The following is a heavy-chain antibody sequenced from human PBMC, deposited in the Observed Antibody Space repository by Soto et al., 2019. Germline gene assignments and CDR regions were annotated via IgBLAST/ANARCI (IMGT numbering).Heavy chain of an antibody. Sequence: SGGSLRLSCAASGFTFSEYYMSWIRQAPGKGLEWVSYISSSGSTIYYADSVKGRFTISRDNAKNSLYVQMNSLRAEDTAVYYCAREGGCSSTSCPSGQYYMDVWGKGTTVTVSS. D-gene: IGHD2-2*01. V-gene: IGHV3-11*01. J-gene: IGHJ6*03. CDR1: GFTFSEYY. CDR3: AREGGCSSTSCPSGQYYMDV. CDR2: ISSSGSTI.